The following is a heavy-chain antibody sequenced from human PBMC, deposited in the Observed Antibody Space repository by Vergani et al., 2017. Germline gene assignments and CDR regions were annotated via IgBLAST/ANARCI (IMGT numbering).Heavy chain of an antibody. V-gene: IGHV3-48*01. CDR1: GFTVSSNY. Sequence: EVQLVESGGGLVQPGGSLRLSCAASGFTVSSNYMSWVRQAPGKGLEWVSYISSSSSTIYYADSVKGRFTISRDNAKNSLYLQMNSLRAEDTAVYYCARVQLRLDYWGQGTLVTVSS. CDR2: ISSSSSTI. CDR3: ARVQLRLDY. J-gene: IGHJ4*02. D-gene: IGHD5-18*01.